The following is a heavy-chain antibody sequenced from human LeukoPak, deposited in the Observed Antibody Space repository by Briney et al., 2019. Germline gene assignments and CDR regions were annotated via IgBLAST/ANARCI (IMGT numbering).Heavy chain of an antibody. CDR3: ARDVDSSGWYGGNYWFDP. CDR2: ISSSSSYI. J-gene: IGHJ5*02. D-gene: IGHD6-19*01. CDR1: GFTFSSYS. Sequence: GGSLRLSCAASGFTFSSYSMNWVRQAPGKGLEWVSSISSSSSYIYYADSVKGRFTISRDNAKNSLYLQMNSLRAEDTAVYYCARDVDSSGWYGGNYWFDPWGQGTLVTASS. V-gene: IGHV3-21*01.